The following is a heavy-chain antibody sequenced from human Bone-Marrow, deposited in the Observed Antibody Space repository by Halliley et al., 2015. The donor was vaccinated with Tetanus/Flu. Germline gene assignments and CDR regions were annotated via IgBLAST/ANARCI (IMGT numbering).Heavy chain of an antibody. Sequence: TLSLTCTVSGGSIRNFYWSWIRQPPGKGLEWIGYISYRGNTNYNPSLESRVTMSVDTSKNQFSLNLRSVTTAGSALYYCARETPPSDAFDIWGQGALVSVSS. V-gene: IGHV4-59*01. CDR1: GGSIRNFY. CDR3: ARETPPSDAFDI. CDR2: ISYRGNT. J-gene: IGHJ3*02.